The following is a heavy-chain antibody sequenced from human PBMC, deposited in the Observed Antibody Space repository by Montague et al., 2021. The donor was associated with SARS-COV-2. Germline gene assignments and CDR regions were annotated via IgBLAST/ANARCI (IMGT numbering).Heavy chain of an antibody. CDR3: ARGIFTIPFIPAHYYMDV. V-gene: IGHV4-59*01. CDR2: IYYSGGT. J-gene: IGHJ6*03. Sequence: SEILSLTCTVSGGSISSYYWSWIRQPPGKGLEWIGYIYYSGGTNYNPSLKSRVTISVDTSKNQFSLKLSSVTAADTAVYYCARGIFTIPFIPAHYYMDVWGKGTTVTVSS. D-gene: IGHD3-3*01. CDR1: GGSISSYY.